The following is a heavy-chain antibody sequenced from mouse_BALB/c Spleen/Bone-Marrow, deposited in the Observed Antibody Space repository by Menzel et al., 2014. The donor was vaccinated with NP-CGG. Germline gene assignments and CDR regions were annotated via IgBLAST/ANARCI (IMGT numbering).Heavy chain of an antibody. V-gene: IGHV1-67*01. J-gene: IGHJ4*01. CDR3: ARRTTGYAMDY. CDR1: GYTFTDYA. Sequence: VQLQQSGPELVRPGVSVKISCKGSGYTFTDYAIHWVKQSPAKSLEWIGVISTYSGSTKYNQKFKDKATMTVDKSSSTAYMELARLTSEDSAIYYCARRTTGYAMDYWGQGTSVTVSS. CDR2: ISTYSGST.